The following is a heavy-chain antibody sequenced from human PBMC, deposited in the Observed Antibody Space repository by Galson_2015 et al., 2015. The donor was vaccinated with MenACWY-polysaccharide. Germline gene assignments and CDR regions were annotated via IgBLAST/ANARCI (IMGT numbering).Heavy chain of an antibody. D-gene: IGHD6-19*01. V-gene: IGHV4-39*01. CDR3: ARHIQWPPFFQH. Sequence: SETLSLTCTVSGGSISISSYYWGWIRQPPGKGLEWIGSIYYSGSTYYNPSLKSRVTISVDTSKNQFSLERSSVTAADTAVYYCARHIQWPPFFQHWGQGTLVTVSS. CDR2: IYYSGST. CDR1: GGSISISSYY. J-gene: IGHJ1*01.